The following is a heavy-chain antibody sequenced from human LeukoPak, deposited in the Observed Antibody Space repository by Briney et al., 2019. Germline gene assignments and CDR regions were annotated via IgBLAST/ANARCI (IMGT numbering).Heavy chain of an antibody. CDR3: AKGPDRGGQHRYFDY. V-gene: IGHV3-23*01. CDR1: GFTFSSYA. J-gene: IGHJ4*02. Sequence: PGGSLRLSCAASGFTFSSYAMSWVRQAPGKGLEWVSAISGSGGSTYYADSVKGRFTISRDNSKNTLYLQMNSLRAEDTAVYYCAKGPDRGGQHRYFDYWGQGTLVTVSS. D-gene: IGHD3-16*01. CDR2: ISGSGGST.